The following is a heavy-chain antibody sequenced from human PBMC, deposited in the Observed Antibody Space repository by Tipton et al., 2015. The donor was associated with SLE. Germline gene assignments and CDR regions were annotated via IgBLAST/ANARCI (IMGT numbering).Heavy chain of an antibody. CDR1: GDSISTGNYY. CDR2: IYPSMST. J-gene: IGHJ4*02. V-gene: IGHV4-61*02. CDR3: ARGVLGGSYPY. Sequence: TLSLTCTVSGDSISTGNYYWSWIRQPAGKGLEWIGRIYPSMSTNYNPSLKSQVTMSMDTSKNQFSLKLSSVTAADTAVYYCARGVLGGSYPYWGQGTLVTVSS. D-gene: IGHD1-26*01.